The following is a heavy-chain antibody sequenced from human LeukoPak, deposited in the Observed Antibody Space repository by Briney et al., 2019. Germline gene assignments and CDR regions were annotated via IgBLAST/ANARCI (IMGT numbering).Heavy chain of an antibody. CDR2: IRSNGDST. D-gene: IGHD4-17*01. CDR1: GFTFSNFA. V-gene: IGHV3-64D*09. J-gene: IGHJ6*02. CDR3: VKAATVTIHYYYYGMDV. Sequence: GGSLRLSCSASGFTFSNFAMHWVRQAPGKGLEHVSAIRSNGDSTYYTDSVKGRFTLSRDNSQKTLYLQMSSLRAEDTGVYYCVKAATVTIHYYYYGMDVWGQGTMVTVSS.